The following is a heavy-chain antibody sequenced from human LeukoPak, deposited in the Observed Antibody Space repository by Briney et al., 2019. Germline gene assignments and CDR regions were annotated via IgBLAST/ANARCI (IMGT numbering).Heavy chain of an antibody. CDR1: GFTFTRYT. V-gene: IGHV3-30*04. D-gene: IGHD2-21*01. CDR3: VRDNYGGILDF. Sequence: GGSLRLSCAASGFTFTRYTMHWVRQAPGKGLEWVAVVLYDGSNKYYADSVKGRFTLSRDNSKNTLSLQMNTLRADDTAVYYCVRDNYGGILDFWGQGTLVTVTS. J-gene: IGHJ4*02. CDR2: VLYDGSNK.